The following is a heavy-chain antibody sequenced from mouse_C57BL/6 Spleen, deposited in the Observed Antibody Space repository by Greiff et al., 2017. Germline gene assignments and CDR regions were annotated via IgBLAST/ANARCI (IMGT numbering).Heavy chain of an antibody. D-gene: IGHD1-1*01. CDR3: ARDMDYGSSLGY. V-gene: IGHV3-1*01. CDR1: GYSITSGYD. J-gene: IGHJ2*01. Sequence: VQLQQSGPGMVKPSQSLSLTCTVTGYSITSGYDWHWIRHFPGNKLEWMGYISYSGSTNYNPSLKSRISITHDTSKNHFFLKLNSVTTEDTATYYCARDMDYGSSLGYWGQGTTLTVSS. CDR2: ISYSGST.